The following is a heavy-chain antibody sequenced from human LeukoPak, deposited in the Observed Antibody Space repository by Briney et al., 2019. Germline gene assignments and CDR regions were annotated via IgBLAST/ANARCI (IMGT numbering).Heavy chain of an antibody. D-gene: IGHD6-13*01. CDR1: GFTLSTYW. CDR3: ARDSYSSSWSGLFDY. J-gene: IGHJ4*02. V-gene: IGHV3-7*01. CDR2: IKQDGSDK. Sequence: GGSLRLSCAASGFTLSTYWMSWVRQAPGKGLEWVATIKQDGSDKYYVDSAKGRFTISRDNAKNSLFLQMNNLRAEDTAVYYCARDSYSSSWSGLFDYWGQGTLATVS.